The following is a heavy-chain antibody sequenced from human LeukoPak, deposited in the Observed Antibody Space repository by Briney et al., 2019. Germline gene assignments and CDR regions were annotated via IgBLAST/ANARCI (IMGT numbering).Heavy chain of an antibody. CDR1: GFTFGKYW. CDR2: IKLDGSEK. J-gene: IGHJ4*02. V-gene: IGHV3-7*03. CDR3: ARDQYDTWSRRGNFDS. Sequence: GGSLRLSCVASGFTFGKYWMSWVRQAPGKGLEWVANIKLDGSEKNYVDSVKGRFTTSRDNTKNSLYLQMNSLRVEDTAVFYCARDQYDTWSRRGNFDSWGQGTLVIVSS. D-gene: IGHD3-3*01.